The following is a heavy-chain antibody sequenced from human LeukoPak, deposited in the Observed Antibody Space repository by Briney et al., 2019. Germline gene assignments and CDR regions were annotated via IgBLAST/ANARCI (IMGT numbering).Heavy chain of an antibody. J-gene: IGHJ6*03. CDR1: GFTFSSYS. V-gene: IGHV3-21*01. D-gene: IGHD1-14*01. CDR3: ARSPAGANYYLDV. CDR2: ISSSSSYI. Sequence: GGSLRLSCAASGFTFSSYSMNWVRQAPGKGLEWVSSISSSSSYIYYADSVKGRFTISRDNAKNSLSLQMNSLRAEDTAVYYCARSPAGANYYLDVWGKGTTVTISS.